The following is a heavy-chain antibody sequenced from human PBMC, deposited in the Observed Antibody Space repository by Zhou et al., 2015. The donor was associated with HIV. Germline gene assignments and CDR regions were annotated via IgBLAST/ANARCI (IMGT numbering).Heavy chain of an antibody. V-gene: IGHV1-8*01. Sequence: QVQLAQSGTEVKQPGASVRVSCKASGYSFTSYDIHWVRQAAGQGLEWMGWMNPQSHAAGYTQKFLGRVTMTGNTSITTAYMELSSLRDDDSAKYYCARIIGGYNFYDSWGQGTLVIVTS. J-gene: IGHJ4*02. CDR1: GYSFTSYD. CDR3: ARIIGGYNFYDS. D-gene: IGHD3-22*01. CDR2: MNPQSHAA.